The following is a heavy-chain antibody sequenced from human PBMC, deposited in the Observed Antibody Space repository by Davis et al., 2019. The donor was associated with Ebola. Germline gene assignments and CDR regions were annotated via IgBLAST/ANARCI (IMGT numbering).Heavy chain of an antibody. V-gene: IGHV1-18*01. CDR1: GYTFTSYG. J-gene: IGHJ6*02. CDR2: ISAYNGNT. D-gene: IGHD2-2*01. CDR3: ARVLCSTTSCFEGYIYGMDV. Sequence: ASVKVSCKASGYTFTSYGISWVRQAPGQGLEWMGWISAYNGNTNYAQKLQDRVTMTTDTSTSTAYMELRSLRSDDTAVYYCARVLCSTTSCFEGYIYGMDVWGQGTTVTVSS.